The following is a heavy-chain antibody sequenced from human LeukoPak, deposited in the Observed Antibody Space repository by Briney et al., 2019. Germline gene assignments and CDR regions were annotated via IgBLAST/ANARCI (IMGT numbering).Heavy chain of an antibody. Sequence: GGSLRLSCAASGFTFSSYAMSWVRQAPGKGLEWVGRIKSKTDGGTTDYAAPVKGRFTISRDDSKNTLYLQMNSLKTEDTAVYYCTTEAYGDAGVYWSQGTLVTVSS. J-gene: IGHJ4*02. V-gene: IGHV3-15*01. CDR3: TTEAYGDAGVY. D-gene: IGHD4-17*01. CDR1: GFTFSSYA. CDR2: IKSKTDGGTT.